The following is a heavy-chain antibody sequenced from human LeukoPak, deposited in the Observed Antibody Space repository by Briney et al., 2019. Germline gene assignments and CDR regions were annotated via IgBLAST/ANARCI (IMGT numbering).Heavy chain of an antibody. CDR1: GGSISSYY. D-gene: IGHD4-17*01. Sequence: PSDTLSLTCTVSGGSISSYYWSWIRQPPGKGLEWIGYIYHSGSTYYNPSLKSRVTISVDRSKNQFSLKLSSVTAADTAVHYCARGTPDYGNFDYWGQGTLVTVSS. J-gene: IGHJ4*02. CDR3: ARGTPDYGNFDY. CDR2: IYHSGST. V-gene: IGHV4-59*12.